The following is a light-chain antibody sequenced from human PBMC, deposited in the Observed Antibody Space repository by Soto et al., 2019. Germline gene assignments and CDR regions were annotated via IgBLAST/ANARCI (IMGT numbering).Light chain of an antibody. CDR3: SSYAGSNNFV. J-gene: IGLJ2*01. Sequence: QSVLTQPPSASGSPGQSVTISCTGTSSDVGGYNYVSWYQHHPGKAPKLMISEVSKRPSGVPDRFSGSKSGNTASLTVSGLQAEDEADYYCSSYAGSNNFVFGGGTKLTVL. CDR2: EVS. V-gene: IGLV2-8*01. CDR1: SSDVGGYNY.